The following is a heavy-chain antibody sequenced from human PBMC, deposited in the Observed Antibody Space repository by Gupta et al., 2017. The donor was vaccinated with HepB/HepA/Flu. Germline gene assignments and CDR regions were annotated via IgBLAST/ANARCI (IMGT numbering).Heavy chain of an antibody. CDR2: ISGSGDDT. Sequence: EVQMLESGGGWVQPGGSLRLSCAASGFTFSSYGINWVRQAPGKGLQWVSSISGSGDDTYYADSVKGRFTISRDNSKNTLYLQMNNLKNEDTAVYYCAKDGGFTLDAWGKGTTVTVSS. D-gene: IGHD3-16*01. CDR1: GFTFSSYG. CDR3: AKDGGFTLDA. V-gene: IGHV3-23*01. J-gene: IGHJ6*04.